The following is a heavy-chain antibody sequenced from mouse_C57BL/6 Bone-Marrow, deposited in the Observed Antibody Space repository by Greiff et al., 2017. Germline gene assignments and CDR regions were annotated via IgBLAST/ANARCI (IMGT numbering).Heavy chain of an antibody. V-gene: IGHV1-72*01. Sequence: VQLQQPGAELVKPGASVKLSCKASGYTFTSYWMNWVKQRPGRGLEWIGRIDPNSGGNKYNEKFKSKATLTVDKSSSTAYMQLSCLTSGDAAVFSCAKCNSSDGRYYLDYWGQGTTLTVSS. D-gene: IGHD1-1*01. CDR2: IDPNSGGN. J-gene: IGHJ2*01. CDR1: GYTFTSYW. CDR3: AKCNSSDGRYYLDY.